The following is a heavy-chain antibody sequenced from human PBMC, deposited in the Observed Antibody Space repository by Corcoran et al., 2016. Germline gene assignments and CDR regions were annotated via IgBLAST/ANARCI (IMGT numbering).Heavy chain of an antibody. Sequence: EVQLVESGGGLVQPGGSLKLSCAASAFAFSDSSVHWVRQASGKGLEWIGRIKKKAYNYATLYAASVKGRFTIYRDDSKNTAYLQMNSLTTEDTAVYYCQCTSGWFRKVPADTWGQGTMVTVSS. CDR1: AFAFSDSS. CDR2: IKKKAYNYAT. J-gene: IGHJ3*02. D-gene: IGHD6-19*01. CDR3: QCTSGWFRKVPADT. V-gene: IGHV3-73*02.